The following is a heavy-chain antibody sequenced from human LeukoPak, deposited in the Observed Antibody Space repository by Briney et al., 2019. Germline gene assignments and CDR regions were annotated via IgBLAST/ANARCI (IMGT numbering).Heavy chain of an antibody. V-gene: IGHV1-69*04. CDR1: GGTFSSYA. CDR3: ARDPDIVVVPAAGSSEFDY. J-gene: IGHJ4*02. D-gene: IGHD2-2*01. CDR2: IIPILGIA. Sequence: ASVTVSCTASGGTFSSYAISWVRQAPGQGLEWMGRIIPILGIANYAQKFQGRVTITADKSTSTAYMELSSLRSEDTAVYYCARDPDIVVVPAAGSSEFDYWGQGTLVTVSS.